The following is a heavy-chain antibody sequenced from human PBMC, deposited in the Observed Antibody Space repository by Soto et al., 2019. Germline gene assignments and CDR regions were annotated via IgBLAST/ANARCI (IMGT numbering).Heavy chain of an antibody. D-gene: IGHD6-13*01. CDR3: VQGGGIAAARATLVVDC. V-gene: IGHV3-30*02. CDR2: ITYHVSQK. J-gene: IGHJ4*02. CDR1: GFTFSDYG. Sequence: HPGGSLRLSCAASGFTFSDYGMHWVRQAPGKGLEWVAFITYHVSQKYYADSVKGRFTISRDDSNNTLSLQMISLRPNDTAVYYCVQGGGIAAARATLVVDCWGQGTLVTVSS.